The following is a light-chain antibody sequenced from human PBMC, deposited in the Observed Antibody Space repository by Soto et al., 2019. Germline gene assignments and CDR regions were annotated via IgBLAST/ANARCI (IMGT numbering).Light chain of an antibody. J-gene: IGLJ2*01. V-gene: IGLV1-47*01. CDR2: RND. Sequence: QSVLTQPPSASGTPGQRVTISCSGSTSNIGSNYVYWYQHLPGTAPKLLIYRNDQRPSGVPDRFSGSKSGTSASLANSGLRSEAEADYYCAAWDDSLSGSVLFGGVTKLTV. CDR1: TSNIGSNY. CDR3: AAWDDSLSGSVL.